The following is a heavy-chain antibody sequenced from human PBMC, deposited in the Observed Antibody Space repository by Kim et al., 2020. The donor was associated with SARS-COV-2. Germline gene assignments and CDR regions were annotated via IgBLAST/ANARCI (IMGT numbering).Heavy chain of an antibody. CDR1: GYTFTSYD. Sequence: ASVKVSCKASGYTFTSYDINWVRQATGQGLEWMGWMNPNSGDAAYAQNFQGRVTMTRNTSISTAYMELSSLRSEDTAMYYCARLVVPELLWFDLGRFDIWGQGTMVTVSS. CDR2: MNPNSGDA. J-gene: IGHJ3*02. D-gene: IGHD3-10*01. CDR3: ARLVVPELLWFDLGRFDI. V-gene: IGHV1-8*01.